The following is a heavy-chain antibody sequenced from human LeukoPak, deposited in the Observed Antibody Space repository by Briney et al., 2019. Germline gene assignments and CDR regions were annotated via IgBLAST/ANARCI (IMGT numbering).Heavy chain of an antibody. V-gene: IGHV3-21*01. CDR1: GFTFSSYA. D-gene: IGHD5-12*01. CDR3: ARKGGSGYVPNSPFDY. Sequence: GGSLRLSCAASGFTFSSYAMSWVRQAPGKGLEWVSSISSSSSYIYYADSVKGRFTISRDNAKNSLYLQMNSLRAEDTAVYYCARKGGSGYVPNSPFDYWGQGTLVTVSS. J-gene: IGHJ4*02. CDR2: ISSSSSYI.